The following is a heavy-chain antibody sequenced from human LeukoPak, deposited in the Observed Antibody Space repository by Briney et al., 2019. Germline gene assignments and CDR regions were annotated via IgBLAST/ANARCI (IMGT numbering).Heavy chain of an antibody. CDR3: AREDGYCSGGSCPPYYYGMDV. V-gene: IGHV3-21*01. CDR1: GFTFSSYS. D-gene: IGHD2-15*01. Sequence: PGGSLRLSCAASGFTFSSYSMNWVRQAPGKGLEWVSSISSSSSYIYYADSVKGRFTISRDNAKNSLYLQMNSLRAEDTAVYYCAREDGYCSGGSCPPYYYGMDVWGQGTTVTVSS. CDR2: ISSSSSYI. J-gene: IGHJ6*02.